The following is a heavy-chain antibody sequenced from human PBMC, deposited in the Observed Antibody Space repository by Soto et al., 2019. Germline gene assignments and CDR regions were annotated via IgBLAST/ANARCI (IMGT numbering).Heavy chain of an antibody. J-gene: IGHJ6*03. CDR1: GFTFTTYS. D-gene: IGHD3-3*01. CDR2: ITSSSSYI. Sequence: GGSLRLSCAASGFTFTTYSMNWVRQAPGKGLEWVSSITSSSSYIYYADSVKGRFTISRDNAKNSLYLQMNSLRAEDTAVYYCARASYYDFWSGYLSYYYYYMDVWGKGTTVTVSS. CDR3: ARASYYDFWSGYLSYYYYYMDV. V-gene: IGHV3-21*04.